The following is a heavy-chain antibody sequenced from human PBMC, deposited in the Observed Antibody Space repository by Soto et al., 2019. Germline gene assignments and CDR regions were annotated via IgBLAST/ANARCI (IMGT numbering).Heavy chain of an antibody. Sequence: QVQLQQWGAGLLKPSETLSLTCAVYGGSFSGYYWSWIRQPPGKGLEWIGEINHSGSTNYNPSLKSRVTISVDTSKNQFSLKLSSVTAADTAVYYCARVRAAAGTPFDYWGQGTLVTVSS. CDR3: ARVRAAAGTPFDY. J-gene: IGHJ4*02. CDR1: GGSFSGYY. D-gene: IGHD6-13*01. CDR2: INHSGST. V-gene: IGHV4-34*01.